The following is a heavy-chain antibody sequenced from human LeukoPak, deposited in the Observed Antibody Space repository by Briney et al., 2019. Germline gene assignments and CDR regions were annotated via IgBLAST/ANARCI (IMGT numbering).Heavy chain of an antibody. CDR3: ARGYYYDSSGYSIPYYFDY. Sequence: ASVKVSCKASGCTFTGYYMHWVRQAPGQGLEWMGWINPNSGGTNCAQKFQGRVTMTRDTSISTAYMELSRLRSDDTAVYYCARGYYYDSSGYSIPYYFDYWGQGTLVTVSS. V-gene: IGHV1-2*02. J-gene: IGHJ4*02. CDR2: INPNSGGT. D-gene: IGHD3-22*01. CDR1: GCTFTGYY.